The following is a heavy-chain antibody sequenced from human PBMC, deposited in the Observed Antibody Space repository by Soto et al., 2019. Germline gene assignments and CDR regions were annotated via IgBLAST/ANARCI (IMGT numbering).Heavy chain of an antibody. D-gene: IGHD6-19*01. Sequence: GGSLRPSCAASGFTVSSYAISWVRPAQGRGLEWVSTVSGSGDNTYYEDCVKGQFAISRDNSKNTLYVQMIGLRAEDVAIYYCAKGPHSSGWHYFDYWGQGTLVTVSS. V-gene: IGHV3-23*01. CDR1: GFTVSSYA. J-gene: IGHJ4*02. CDR3: AKGPHSSGWHYFDY. CDR2: VSGSGDNT.